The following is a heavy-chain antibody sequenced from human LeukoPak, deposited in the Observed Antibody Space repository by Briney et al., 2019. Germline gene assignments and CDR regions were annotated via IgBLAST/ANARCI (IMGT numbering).Heavy chain of an antibody. V-gene: IGHV1-8*01. D-gene: IGHD1-1*01. Sequence: ASVKVSCKASGYTFTSYDINWVRQATGQGLEWMGWMNPNSGNTGYAQKFQGRVTMTRNTSISTAYMELSSLRSEDTAVYYCAQGPKLGTGFHCDYWGQGTLVTVSS. J-gene: IGHJ4*02. CDR2: MNPNSGNT. CDR1: GYTFTSYD. CDR3: AQGPKLGTGFHCDY.